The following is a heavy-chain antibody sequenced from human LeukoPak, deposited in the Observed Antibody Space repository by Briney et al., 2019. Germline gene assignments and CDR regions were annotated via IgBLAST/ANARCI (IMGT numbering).Heavy chain of an antibody. D-gene: IGHD3-22*01. J-gene: IGHJ6*02. CDR1: GFTFDDYA. CDR2: ISWNSGSI. V-gene: IGHV3-9*01. Sequence: GGSLRLSCAASGFTFDDYAMHWVRQAPGKGLEWVSGISWNSGSIDYADSVKGRFTIFRDNAKNSLYLQMNSLRAEDTALYYCAKVGSEYYYDSSGPYGMDVWGQGTTVTVSS. CDR3: AKVGSEYYYDSSGPYGMDV.